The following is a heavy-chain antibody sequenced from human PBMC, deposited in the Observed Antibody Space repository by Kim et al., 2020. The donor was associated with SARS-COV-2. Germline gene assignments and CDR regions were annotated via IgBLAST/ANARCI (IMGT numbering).Heavy chain of an antibody. J-gene: IGHJ5*02. Sequence: NSNPALKSRVTISVDTSKSQFSLKLSSVTAADTAVYYCARYYGSRSYYLPWGQGTLVTVSS. D-gene: IGHD3-10*01. CDR3: ARYYGSRSYYLP. V-gene: IGHV4-59*01.